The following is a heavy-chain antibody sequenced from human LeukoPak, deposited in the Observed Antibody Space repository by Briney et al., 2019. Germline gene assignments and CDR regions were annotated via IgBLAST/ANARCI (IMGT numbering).Heavy chain of an antibody. V-gene: IGHV1-46*01. J-gene: IGHJ6*03. CDR2: INPSGGST. CDR3: ARGGDFYYYYMDV. D-gene: IGHD2-15*01. Sequence: ASVKVSCKASGYTFTTCYIHWVRQAPGQGLEWMGIINPSGGSTSFAQKFQGRLTMTRDTSTSTVYMELSSLSSEDTAVYYCARGGDFYYYYMDVWGKGTTVTVSS. CDR1: GYTFTTCY.